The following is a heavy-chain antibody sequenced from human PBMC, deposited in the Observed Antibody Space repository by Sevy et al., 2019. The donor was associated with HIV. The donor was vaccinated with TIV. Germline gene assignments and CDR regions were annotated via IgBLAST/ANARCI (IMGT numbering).Heavy chain of an antibody. V-gene: IGHV3-30-3*01. CDR2: ISYDGSNK. D-gene: IGHD4-17*01. J-gene: IGHJ4*02. CDR3: ARADYGDYSGEFDY. CDR1: GITFSSHA. Sequence: WGSLRLSCAASGITFSSHAMHWVRQAPGKGLEWVTIISYDGSNKYYADSVKGRFTISRDNSKNTLYLQMNSLRAEDTAVYYCARADYGDYSGEFDYWGQGTLVTVSS.